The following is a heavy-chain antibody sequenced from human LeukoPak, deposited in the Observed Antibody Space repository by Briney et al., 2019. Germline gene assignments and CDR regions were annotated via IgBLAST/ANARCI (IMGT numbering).Heavy chain of an antibody. Sequence: GGSLRLSCAASGFTFSRFGMSWVRQAPGKGLEWVANIKQDGSEKYYVDSVKGRFTISRDNAKNSLYLQMNSLRAEDTALYYCARDSTGYGYEEWNWGQGTLVTVSS. CDR1: GFTFSRFG. V-gene: IGHV3-7*01. CDR2: IKQDGSEK. CDR3: ARDSTGYGYEEWN. J-gene: IGHJ4*02. D-gene: IGHD5-18*01.